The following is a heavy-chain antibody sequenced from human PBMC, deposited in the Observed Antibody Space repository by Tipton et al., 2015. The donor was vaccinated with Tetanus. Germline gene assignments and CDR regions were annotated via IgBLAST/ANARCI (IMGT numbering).Heavy chain of an antibody. CDR3: ARGITDGYNRRLDY. Sequence: TLSLTCTVSRGPISSYYWSWIRQPAGKGLEWVGHISNGNTDYSTSLKSRVTLSVGLSKNQFSLQLRAVTAADTAVYYCARGITDGYNRRLDYWGQGLRVAVS. CDR2: ISNGNT. D-gene: IGHD5-24*01. V-gene: IGHV4-4*07. CDR1: RGPISSYY. J-gene: IGHJ4*02.